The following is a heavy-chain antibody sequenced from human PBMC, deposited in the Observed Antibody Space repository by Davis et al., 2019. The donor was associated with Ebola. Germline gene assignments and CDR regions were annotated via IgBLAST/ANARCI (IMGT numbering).Heavy chain of an antibody. D-gene: IGHD2-2*02. CDR2: INPSGGST. CDR3: ARDPAGYCSSTSCYTRGSRGKDWFDP. Sequence: AASVKVSCKASGYTFTSYYMHWVRQAPGQGLEWMGIINPSGGSTSYAQKLQGRVTMTTDTSTSTAYMELRSLRSDDTAVYYCARDPAGYCSSTSCYTRGSRGKDWFDPWGQGTLVTVSS. J-gene: IGHJ5*02. CDR1: GYTFTSYY. V-gene: IGHV1-46*01.